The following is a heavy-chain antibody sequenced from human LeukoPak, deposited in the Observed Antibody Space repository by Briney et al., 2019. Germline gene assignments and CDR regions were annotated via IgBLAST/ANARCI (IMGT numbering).Heavy chain of an antibody. D-gene: IGHD2-2*01. V-gene: IGHV1-2*02. Sequence: ASVNVSCKASGYTFTGYYIHWERQAPGQGLEWMGWINPNSGDTHYAQKFRGRVTMTRGTSISTAYMDLNSLISDDTAVYYCARVQYQLLFEGNWFDPWGQGTLVTVSS. CDR1: GYTFTGYY. CDR3: ARVQYQLLFEGNWFDP. CDR2: INPNSGDT. J-gene: IGHJ5*02.